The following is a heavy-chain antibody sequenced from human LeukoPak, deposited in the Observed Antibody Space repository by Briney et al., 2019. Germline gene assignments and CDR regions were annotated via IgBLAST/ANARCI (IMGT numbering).Heavy chain of an antibody. Sequence: GGSLRLSCAASGFTFSSYGMHWVRQAPGKGLEWVAVISYDGSNKYHADSVKGRFTISRDNSKNTLYLQMNSLRAEDTALYHCARDTVAAAYSSGLDRFDYWGQGTLVTVSS. CDR1: GFTFSSYG. V-gene: IGHV3-30*03. J-gene: IGHJ4*02. D-gene: IGHD6-19*01. CDR3: ARDTVAAAYSSGLDRFDY. CDR2: ISYDGSNK.